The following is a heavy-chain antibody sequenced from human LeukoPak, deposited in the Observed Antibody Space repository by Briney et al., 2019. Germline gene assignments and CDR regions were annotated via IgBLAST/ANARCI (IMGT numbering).Heavy chain of an antibody. D-gene: IGHD4-17*01. V-gene: IGHV4-39*07. Sequence: PSETLSLTCTVSGGLISSDYWGWIRQPPGKGLEWIGSIYYSGSTYYNPSLKSRVTISVDTSKNQFSLKLSSVTAADTAVYYCARVLETVTTFQTAPHHIDYWGQGTLVTVSS. CDR1: GGLISSDY. CDR2: IYYSGST. J-gene: IGHJ4*02. CDR3: ARVLETVTTFQTAPHHIDY.